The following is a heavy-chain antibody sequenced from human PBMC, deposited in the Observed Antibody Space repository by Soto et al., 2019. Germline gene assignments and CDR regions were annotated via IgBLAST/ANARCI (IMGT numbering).Heavy chain of an antibody. Sequence: QVQLVESGGGVVQPGRSLRLSCTTSGFTFSDYGMHWVRQAPGKGLEWVAVIWSDGIQNYYPDSVKGRFTISRDNSENTLYLQMNSLTVEDTAVYYCVRGGKIAGAFDIWGQGTMVTVS. V-gene: IGHV3-33*01. J-gene: IGHJ3*02. CDR1: GFTFSDYG. D-gene: IGHD2-21*01. CDR3: VRGGKIAGAFDI. CDR2: IWSDGIQN.